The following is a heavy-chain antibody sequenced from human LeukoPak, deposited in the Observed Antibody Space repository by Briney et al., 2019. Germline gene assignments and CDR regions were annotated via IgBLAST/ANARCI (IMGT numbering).Heavy chain of an antibody. CDR3: ARKHFGASSPFDY. CDR1: GYIFTASY. J-gene: IGHJ4*02. V-gene: IGHV1-2*02. CDR2: INPHSGDT. D-gene: IGHD2-21*01. Sequence: GASVRVSCKASGYIFTASYIHWVRQAPGQGLEWMGWINPHSGDTKFAQKFQGGLTMTTDTAITTGYMELNRLRYDDAAMYYCARKHFGASSPFDYWGQGTLVTVSS.